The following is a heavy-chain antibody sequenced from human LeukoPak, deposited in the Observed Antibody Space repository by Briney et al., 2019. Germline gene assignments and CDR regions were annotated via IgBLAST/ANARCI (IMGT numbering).Heavy chain of an antibody. Sequence: ASVKVSCKASGYTFTNYDITWVRQAPGQGLEWMGWISGYNGDTNYPQKLQGRVTMTTDTSTSTAYMELRSLRSDDTAVYYCARVHPLSSGSYYDYWGQGTLVTVSS. J-gene: IGHJ4*02. CDR1: GYTFTNYD. V-gene: IGHV1-18*01. CDR3: ARVHPLSSGSYYDY. D-gene: IGHD1-26*01. CDR2: ISGYNGDT.